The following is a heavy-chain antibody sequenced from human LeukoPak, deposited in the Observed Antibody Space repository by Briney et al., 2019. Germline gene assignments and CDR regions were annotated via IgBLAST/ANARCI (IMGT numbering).Heavy chain of an antibody. CDR3: ARILRGYCSGGSCYDFDY. V-gene: IGHV1-18*04. J-gene: IGHJ4*02. D-gene: IGHD2-15*01. Sequence: ASVKVSCKASGYTFTSYGISWVRQAPGQGLEWMGWISAYNGNTNYAQELQGRVTMTTDTSTSTAYMELRGLRSDDTAVYYCARILRGYCSGGSCYDFDYWGQGTLVTVSS. CDR2: ISAYNGNT. CDR1: GYTFTSYG.